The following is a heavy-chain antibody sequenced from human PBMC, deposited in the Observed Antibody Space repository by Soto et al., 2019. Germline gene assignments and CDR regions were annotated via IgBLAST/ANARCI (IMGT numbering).Heavy chain of an antibody. V-gene: IGHV1-2*02. CDR1: RYIFTAYF. CDR3: ASHDPGARFDP. Sequence: QVQLVQSEAEVKKPGSSVKVSCKAPRYIFTAYFMHWVRQAPGQGLEWMGWINPNNGATHYGLSFQGRVTMTRDTSISTAYMELSSLRSDDTAVYYCASHDPGARFDPWGQGTLVIVSS. J-gene: IGHJ5*02. D-gene: IGHD1-1*01. CDR2: INPNNGAT.